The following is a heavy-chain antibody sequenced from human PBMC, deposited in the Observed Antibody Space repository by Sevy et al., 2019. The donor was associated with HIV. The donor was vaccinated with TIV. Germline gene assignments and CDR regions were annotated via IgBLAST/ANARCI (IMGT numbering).Heavy chain of an antibody. CDR2: ISGSGGST. D-gene: IGHD3-16*01. CDR1: GFTFSSYA. V-gene: IGHV3-23*01. CDR3: AKDYDYVWGSFDY. Sequence: GGSLRLSCAASGFTFSSYAMSWVRQAPGKGLEWVSAISGSGGSTYYAASLKGRFTISRDNSKNTLYLQMNSLRAEDTAVYYCAKDYDYVWGSFDYWGQGTLVTVSS. J-gene: IGHJ4*02.